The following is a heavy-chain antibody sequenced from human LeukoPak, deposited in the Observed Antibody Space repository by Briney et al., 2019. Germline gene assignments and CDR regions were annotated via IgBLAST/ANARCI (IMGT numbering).Heavy chain of an antibody. Sequence: ASVKVSCKASGGTFSSYAISWVRQTPGQGLEWMGGIIPIFGTANYAQKFQGRVTITADESTSTAYMELSSLRSEDTAVYYCARVSDSGSYYSPFDYWGQGTLVTVSS. CDR2: IIPIFGTA. V-gene: IGHV1-69*01. D-gene: IGHD1-26*01. J-gene: IGHJ4*02. CDR3: ARVSDSGSYYSPFDY. CDR1: GGTFSSYA.